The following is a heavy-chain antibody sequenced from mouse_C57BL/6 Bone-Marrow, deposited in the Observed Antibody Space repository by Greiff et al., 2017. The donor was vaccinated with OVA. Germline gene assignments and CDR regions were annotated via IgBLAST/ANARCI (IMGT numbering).Heavy chain of an antibody. J-gene: IGHJ4*01. D-gene: IGHD2-3*01. CDR3: ARCDGYFMDY. Sequence: VEPGASVKMSCKASGYTFTDYYMNWVKQSHGKSLEWIGVINPYNGGTSYNQKFKGKATLTVDKSSSTAYMELNSLTSEDSAVYYCARCDGYFMDYWGQGTSVTVSS. CDR1: GYTFTDYY. V-gene: IGHV1-19*01. CDR2: INPYNGGT.